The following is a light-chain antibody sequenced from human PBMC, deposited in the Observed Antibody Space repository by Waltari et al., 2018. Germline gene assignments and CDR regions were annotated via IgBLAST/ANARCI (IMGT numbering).Light chain of an antibody. CDR1: QNISSY. CDR2: AAS. J-gene: IGKJ3*01. CDR3: QQSYSTPFT. Sequence: DIQMTQSPSSLSSSVGDRVTITCLASQNISSYLNWYHQKPGKALKLLIYAASSLQSGVPSRFSGSGSGTYVTLTISSLQPEDFATYYCQQSYSTPFTFGPGTKVDIK. V-gene: IGKV1-39*01.